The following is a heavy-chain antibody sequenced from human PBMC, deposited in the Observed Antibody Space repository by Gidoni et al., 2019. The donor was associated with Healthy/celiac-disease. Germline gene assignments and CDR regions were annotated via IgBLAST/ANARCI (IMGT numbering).Heavy chain of an antibody. Sequence: EVQLLESGGGLVQPGGSLRLSCAASGCTFSSYALSWVRQAPGKGLEWVSAISGSGGSTYYADSVKGRFTISRDNSKNTLYLQMNSLRAEDTAVYYCAKDGTVFWSGYSDDAFDIWGQGTMVTVSS. CDR2: ISGSGGST. CDR3: AKDGTVFWSGYSDDAFDI. CDR1: GCTFSSYA. V-gene: IGHV3-23*01. D-gene: IGHD3-3*01. J-gene: IGHJ3*02.